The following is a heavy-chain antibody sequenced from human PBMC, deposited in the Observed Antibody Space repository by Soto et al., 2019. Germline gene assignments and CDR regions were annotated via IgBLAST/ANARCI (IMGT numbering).Heavy chain of an antibody. CDR1: GFTFSGSA. Sequence: EVQLVESGGGLVQPGGSLKLSCAVSGFTFSGSAMHWVRQASGKGLEWVGRIRSKSNSYATAYAASVKGRFTISRDDSMTTAYLQMNSLKTEDTVVYYCTRGYGDYVRDYWGQGTLVTVSS. CDR3: TRGYGDYVRDY. CDR2: IRSKSNSYAT. V-gene: IGHV3-73*01. D-gene: IGHD4-17*01. J-gene: IGHJ4*02.